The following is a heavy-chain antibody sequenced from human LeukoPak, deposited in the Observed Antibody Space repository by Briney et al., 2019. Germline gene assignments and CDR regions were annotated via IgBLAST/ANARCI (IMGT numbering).Heavy chain of an antibody. V-gene: IGHV4-38-2*01. CDR1: GYSTSSGYY. CDR3: ARVRLGSSPFDY. Sequence: PSETLSLTCAVSGYSTSSGYYWGWIRQPPGKGLEWIGSIYHSGSTYYNPSLKSRVTISVDTSKNQFSLKLSSVTAADTAVYYCARVRLGSSPFDYWGQGTPVTVSS. CDR2: IYHSGST. D-gene: IGHD1-26*01. J-gene: IGHJ4*02.